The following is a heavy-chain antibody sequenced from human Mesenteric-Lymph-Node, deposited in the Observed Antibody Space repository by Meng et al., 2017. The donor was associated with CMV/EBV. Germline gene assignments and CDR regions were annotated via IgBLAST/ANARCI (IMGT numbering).Heavy chain of an antibody. CDR3: ARAYCTNGVCYKGVYDY. CDR1: DYSISSDYY. CDR2: IYHSGST. V-gene: IGHV4-38-2*02. J-gene: IGHJ4*02. D-gene: IGHD2-8*01. Sequence: SETLSLTCTVSDYSISSDYYWGWSRQHPGKGLEWIGSIYHSGSTYYNPSLKSRVTISVDTSKNQFSLKLSSVTAADTAVYYCARAYCTNGVCYKGVYDYWGQGTLVTVSS.